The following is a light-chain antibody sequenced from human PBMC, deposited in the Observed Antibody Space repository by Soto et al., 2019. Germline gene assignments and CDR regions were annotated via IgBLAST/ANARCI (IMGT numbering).Light chain of an antibody. CDR1: QTISSW. CDR3: QHYNSYSEA. CDR2: KAS. Sequence: IQMTQSASTLSGSLGDRVTITWGASQTISSWLAWYQQKQGKAPKLLIYKASTLKSGVPSRFSGSGYGTEFNLTISSLQTDDFATYYCQHYNSYSEAFGQGTKVDIK. V-gene: IGKV1-5*03. J-gene: IGKJ1*01.